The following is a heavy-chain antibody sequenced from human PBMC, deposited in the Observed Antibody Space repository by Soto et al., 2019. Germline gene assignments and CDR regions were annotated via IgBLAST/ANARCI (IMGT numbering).Heavy chain of an antibody. J-gene: IGHJ6*02. V-gene: IGHV1-2*04. D-gene: IGHD3-16*01. CDR2: INPNSGGT. CDR1: GYTFTGYY. CDR3: AREGVRGMDV. Sequence: ASVKVSCKASGYTFTGYYMHWARQAPGQGLEWMGWINPNSGGTNYAQKFQGWVTMTRDTSISTAYMELSSLRSEDTAVYYCAREGVRGMDVWGQGTTVTVSS.